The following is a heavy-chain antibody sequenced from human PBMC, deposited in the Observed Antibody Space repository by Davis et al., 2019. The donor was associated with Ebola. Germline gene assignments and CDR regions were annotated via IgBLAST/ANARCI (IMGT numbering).Heavy chain of an antibody. V-gene: IGHV3-74*01. CDR2: IENDGSRR. Sequence: GESLKISCVASGFTFSSQWMHWVRQARGKGLMCVSYIENDGSRRNYADSVKGRFTISRDNAKNTVYLQMNSGRADDTAVYYCATRPGSEDLGAFDYWGHGTMVAVSS. CDR3: ATRPGSEDLGAFDY. J-gene: IGHJ4*01. CDR1: GFTFSSQW. D-gene: IGHD3-16*01.